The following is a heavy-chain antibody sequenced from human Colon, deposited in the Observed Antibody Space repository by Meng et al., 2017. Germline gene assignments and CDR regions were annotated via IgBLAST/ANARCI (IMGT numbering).Heavy chain of an antibody. CDR3: ARGAPKYDYGSGSYYRVYGMDV. D-gene: IGHD3-10*01. Sequence: SETLSLTCAVSGGSFSGYYWSWIRQPPGKGLEWIGEIDHSGSTNYNPSLKSRVTISVDTSKNQFSLKLSSVTAADTAVYYCARGAPKYDYGSGSYYRVYGMDVWGQGTMVTVSS. CDR1: GGSFSGYY. J-gene: IGHJ6*01. V-gene: IGHV4-34*01. CDR2: IDHSGST.